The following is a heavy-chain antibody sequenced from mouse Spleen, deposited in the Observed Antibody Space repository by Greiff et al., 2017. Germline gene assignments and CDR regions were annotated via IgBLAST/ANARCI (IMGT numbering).Heavy chain of an antibody. V-gene: IGHV1-69*01. Sequence: QVQLQQSGAELVMPGASVKLSCKASGYTFTSYWMHWVKQRPGQGLEWIGEIDPSDSYTNYNQKFKGKATLTVDKSSSTAYMQLSSLTSEDSAVYYCARRANWDGYWYFDVWRRDHGHRLL. CDR3: ARRANWDGYWYFDV. D-gene: IGHD4-1*01. CDR2: IDPSDSYT. CDR1: GYTFTSYW. J-gene: IGHJ1*01.